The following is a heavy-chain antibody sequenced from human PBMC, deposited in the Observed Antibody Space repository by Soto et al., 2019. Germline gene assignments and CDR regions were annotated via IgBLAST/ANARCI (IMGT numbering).Heavy chain of an antibody. CDR1: GFPCSIYA. CDR3: VKGEYYYDSSGYYPFDY. V-gene: IGHV3-64D*06. Sequence: PGGYLKLYFTDSGFPCSIYAMHWVRQAPGKGLEYVSSISINGGSTHYADSVKGRFTISRDNSKNTQYLQMSSLRADDTALYYCVKGEYYYDSSGYYPFDYWGQGT. CDR2: ISINGGST. D-gene: IGHD3-22*01. J-gene: IGHJ4*02.